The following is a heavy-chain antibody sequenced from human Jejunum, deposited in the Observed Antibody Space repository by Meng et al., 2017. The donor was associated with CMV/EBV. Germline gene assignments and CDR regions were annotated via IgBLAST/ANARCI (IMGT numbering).Heavy chain of an antibody. J-gene: IGHJ4*02. Sequence: GSLSCYYWNWRRQAAGKGLEWIGYFFYRGGTNYNASLKSRVTISVDTSKNQVSLRMTSVTAVDTAVYYCARDPTEHSSSSGYFDSWGQGTLVTVSS. CDR1: GSLSCYY. CDR3: ARDPTEHSSSSGYFDS. D-gene: IGHD6-6*01. CDR2: FFYRGGT. V-gene: IGHV4-59*01.